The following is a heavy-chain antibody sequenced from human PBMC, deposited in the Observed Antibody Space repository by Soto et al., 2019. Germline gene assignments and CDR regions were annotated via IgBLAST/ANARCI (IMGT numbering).Heavy chain of an antibody. Sequence: QVQLVESGGGVVQPGRSLRLSCAASGFTFSSYGMHWVRQAPGKGLEWVAVIWYDGSNKYYADSVKGRFTISRDNSKNTLYLQMNSLRVEDTAVYYCARNPTDSYGMDVWGQGTTVTVSS. V-gene: IGHV3-33*01. CDR1: GFTFSSYG. J-gene: IGHJ6*02. CDR2: IWYDGSNK. CDR3: ARNPTDSYGMDV.